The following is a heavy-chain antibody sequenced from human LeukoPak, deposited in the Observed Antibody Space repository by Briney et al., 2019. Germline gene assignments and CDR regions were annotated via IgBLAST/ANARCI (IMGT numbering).Heavy chain of an antibody. CDR1: GFTFSSYS. V-gene: IGHV3-21*04. CDR3: AREGMMGMSFDI. J-gene: IGHJ3*02. Sequence: PGGSLRLSCAASGFTFSSYSMNWVRQAPGKELEWVSSISSSSSYIYYADSVKGRFTISRDNAKNSLYLQMNSLRAEDTAVYYCAREGMMGMSFDIWGQGTMVTVSS. CDR2: ISSSSSYI. D-gene: IGHD7-27*01.